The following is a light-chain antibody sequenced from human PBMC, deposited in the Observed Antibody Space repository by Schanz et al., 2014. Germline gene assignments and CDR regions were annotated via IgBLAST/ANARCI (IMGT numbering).Light chain of an antibody. CDR1: SSDIGSYNL. J-gene: IGLJ2*01. CDR2: EGS. V-gene: IGLV2-14*02. Sequence: QSALTQPASVSGSPGQSITISCTGTSSDIGSYNLVSWYQQHPDKAPKLMIYEGSKRPSGVSNRFSGSKSGNTASLTISGLQAEDEADYYCSSYTGSTVVFGGGTKLTVL. CDR3: SSYTGSTVV.